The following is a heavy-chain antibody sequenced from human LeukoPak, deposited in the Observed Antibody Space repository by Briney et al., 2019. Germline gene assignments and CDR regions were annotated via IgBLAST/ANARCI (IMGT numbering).Heavy chain of an antibody. CDR2: ISSSSSYI. J-gene: IGHJ4*02. D-gene: IGHD6-19*01. Sequence: GGSLRLSCAASGFTFSSYSMNWVRQAPGKGLEWVSSISSSSSYIYYADSVEGRFTISRGNAKNSLYLQMNSLRAEDTAVYYCARDGTGYSSGWEFDYWAREPWSPSPQ. CDR3: ARDGTGYSSGWEFDY. V-gene: IGHV3-21*01. CDR1: GFTFSSYS.